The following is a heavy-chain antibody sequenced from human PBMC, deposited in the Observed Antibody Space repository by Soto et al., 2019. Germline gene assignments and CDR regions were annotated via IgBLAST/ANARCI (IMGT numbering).Heavy chain of an antibody. V-gene: IGHV4-39*01. CDR3: ASGGVFDY. Sequence: SETLSLTCTVSGGSISSNSYYWAWIRQPPGKGQEWIGNIYYSGTTYYKTSLKSRVTISVDTSKNQFSLKLSSVTAADTAVYYCASGGVFDYWGQGTLVTVSS. D-gene: IGHD3-16*01. J-gene: IGHJ4*02. CDR2: IYYSGTT. CDR1: GGSISSNSYY.